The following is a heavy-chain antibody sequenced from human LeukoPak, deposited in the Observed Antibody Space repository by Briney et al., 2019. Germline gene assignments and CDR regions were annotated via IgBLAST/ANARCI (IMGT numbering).Heavy chain of an antibody. CDR2: INRDGSTT. CDR1: GFTFSSYC. V-gene: IGHV3-74*01. Sequence: GGSLRLSCAASGFTFSSYCMHWVRQAPGKGLVWVSHINRDGSTTNYADSVKGRFTISRDNAKNTLYLQMNGLRAEDTAVYYCASSLAVIIGSQGGDYWGQGTLVTVSS. J-gene: IGHJ4*02. CDR3: ASSLAVIIGSQGGDY. D-gene: IGHD1-26*01.